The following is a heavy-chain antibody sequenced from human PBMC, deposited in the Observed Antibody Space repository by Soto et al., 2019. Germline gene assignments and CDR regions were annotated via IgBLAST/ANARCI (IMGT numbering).Heavy chain of an antibody. Sequence: QVQLVESGGGVVQPGRSLRLSCAASGFTFSSYGMHWVRQAPGKGLEWVAVIWYDGSNKYYADSVKGRFTISRDNSKNTLYLQMNSLTAEDTAVYYCARDQCGGDCYPKVYWGQGTLVTVSS. V-gene: IGHV3-33*01. J-gene: IGHJ4*02. CDR1: GFTFSSYG. CDR2: IWYDGSNK. CDR3: ARDQCGGDCYPKVY. D-gene: IGHD2-21*02.